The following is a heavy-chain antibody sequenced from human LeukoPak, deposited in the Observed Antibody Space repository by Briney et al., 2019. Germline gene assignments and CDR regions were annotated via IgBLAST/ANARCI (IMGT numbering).Heavy chain of an antibody. D-gene: IGHD6-13*01. CDR2: ISSRGTHM. Sequence: GGSLRLSCAASGFGFSDYSLSWVRQAPGKGLEWVSFISSRGTHMYYADSVKGRFTISRDNAKASLDLQLNSLRAEDTAVYFCARDFRIAAAVPSYFDYWGPGVLVTVSS. J-gene: IGHJ4*02. V-gene: IGHV3-21*01. CDR3: ARDFRIAAAVPSYFDY. CDR1: GFGFSDYS.